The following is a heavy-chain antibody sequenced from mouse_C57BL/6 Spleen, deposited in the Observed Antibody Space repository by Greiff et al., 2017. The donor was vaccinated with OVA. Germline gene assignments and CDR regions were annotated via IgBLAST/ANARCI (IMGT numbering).Heavy chain of an antibody. CDR1: GFNIKDDY. CDR2: IDPENGDT. Sequence: EVQLQQSGAELVRPGASVKLSCTASGFNIKDDYMHWVKQRPEQGLEWIGWIDPENGDTEYASKFQGKATITADTSSNTAYLQLSSLTSEDTAVYYCTPYGSSYEFAYWGQGTLVTVSA. J-gene: IGHJ3*01. D-gene: IGHD1-1*01. V-gene: IGHV14-4*01. CDR3: TPYGSSYEFAY.